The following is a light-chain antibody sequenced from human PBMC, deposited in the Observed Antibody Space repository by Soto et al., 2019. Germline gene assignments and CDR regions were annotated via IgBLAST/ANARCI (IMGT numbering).Light chain of an antibody. CDR1: RNLLYSSNNKNY. Sequence: DIVMTQSPDSLAVSLGERATINCKSSRNLLYSSNNKNYFAWYQQKPGQPPKLLIYWASTRESGVPDRFSGSGSGTDFTLTISSLQAEDVAVYYCQQYYTTPRTFGQVTKLVI. CDR2: WAS. CDR3: QQYYTTPRT. V-gene: IGKV4-1*01. J-gene: IGKJ2*01.